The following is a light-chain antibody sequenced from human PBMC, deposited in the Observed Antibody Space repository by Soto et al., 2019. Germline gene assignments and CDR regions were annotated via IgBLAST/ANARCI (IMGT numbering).Light chain of an antibody. CDR3: QQYNNWPPAYT. CDR1: QSVSSN. J-gene: IGKJ2*01. CDR2: GAS. V-gene: IGKV3-15*01. Sequence: EIVMTKSPATLSVSQGERATLSCRASQSVSSNLAGYQQKPGQAPRLLIYGASTRATGIPARFSGSGSGTEFTLTISSLQSEDFAVYYCQQYNNWPPAYTFGQGTKLEIK.